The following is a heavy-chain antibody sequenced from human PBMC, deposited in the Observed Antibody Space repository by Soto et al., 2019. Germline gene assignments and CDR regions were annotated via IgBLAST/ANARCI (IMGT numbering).Heavy chain of an antibody. V-gene: IGHV1-24*01. CDR1: GYTLTELS. Sequence: ASVKVSCKVSGYTLTELSMHWVRQAPGKGLEWMGGFDPEDGETIYAQKFQGRVTMTEDTSTDTAYMELSSLRSEDTAVYYCATETTNYGAFQHWGQGTLVTVSS. J-gene: IGHJ1*01. CDR2: FDPEDGET. CDR3: ATETTNYGAFQH. D-gene: IGHD4-17*01.